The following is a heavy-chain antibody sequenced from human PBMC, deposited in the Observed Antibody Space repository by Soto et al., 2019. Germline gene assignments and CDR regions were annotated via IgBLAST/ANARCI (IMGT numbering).Heavy chain of an antibody. CDR2: INHSGST. J-gene: IGHJ4*02. V-gene: IGHV4-34*01. CDR1: GGSFSGYY. Sequence: SETLSLTCAVYGGSFSGYYWSWIRQPPGKGLEWIGEINHSGSTNYNPSLKSRVTISVDTSKNQFSLKLSPVTAADTAVYYCARVIGYDYVWGSYRYTPKGYFDYWGQGTLVTVSS. D-gene: IGHD3-16*02. CDR3: ARVIGYDYVWGSYRYTPKGYFDY.